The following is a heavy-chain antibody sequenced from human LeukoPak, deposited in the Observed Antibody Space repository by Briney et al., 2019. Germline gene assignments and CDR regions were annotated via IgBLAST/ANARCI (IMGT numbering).Heavy chain of an antibody. CDR1: GFTFSSYW. V-gene: IGHV3-7*01. CDR3: ARDRGYYYDSSGYYYYY. Sequence: GGSLRLSCAASGFTFSSYWMSWVRQAPGKGLEWVANIKHVGSEKNYVDSVKGRFTISRDKAKNSVYLQMNSLRAEDTAVYYCARDRGYYYDSSGYYYYYWGQGNLVTVSS. D-gene: IGHD3-22*01. J-gene: IGHJ4*02. CDR2: IKHVGSEK.